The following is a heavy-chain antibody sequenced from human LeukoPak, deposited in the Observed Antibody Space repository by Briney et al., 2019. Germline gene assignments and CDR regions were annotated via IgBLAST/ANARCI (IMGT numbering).Heavy chain of an antibody. Sequence: GSLRVSCMASGYTFTSYDINWVRQAPGQGLEWMGWMNPNSGYTDYAQNFQGRVTITRNTSISTAYMELSGLRSEDTAVYYCARVAGSIDYCGQGTLVTVSS. CDR3: ARVAGSIDY. CDR1: GYTFTSYD. V-gene: IGHV1-8*03. D-gene: IGHD6-19*01. J-gene: IGHJ4*02. CDR2: MNPNSGYT.